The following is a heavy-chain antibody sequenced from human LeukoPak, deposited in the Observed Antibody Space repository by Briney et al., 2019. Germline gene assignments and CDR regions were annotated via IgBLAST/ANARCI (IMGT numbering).Heavy chain of an antibody. V-gene: IGHV1-18*01. CDR3: ARGWELPTLLDY. CDR1: GYTFTNYA. D-gene: IGHD1-26*01. Sequence: ASVKVSCKASGYTFTNYAISWVRQAPGQGLEWVGWISAYSGNTNYAQRLQGRVTMTTDTSTSTAYMELRSLRSDDTAVYYCARGWELPTLLDYWGPGTLVTVSS. J-gene: IGHJ4*02. CDR2: ISAYSGNT.